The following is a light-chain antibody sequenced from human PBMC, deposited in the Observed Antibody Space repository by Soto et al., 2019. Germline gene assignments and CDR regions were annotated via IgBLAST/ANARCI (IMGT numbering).Light chain of an antibody. Sequence: EIVLTQSPDTLSLFPGERATLSCRASQSVSNTYLAWYQQKPGQAPRPLISAASTRAPGTPDRFSGSGSGTDFTLTISRLEPEDFAIYYCQQYGSSRWTGGQGTKVEIK. CDR2: AAS. CDR3: QQYGSSRWT. CDR1: QSVSNTY. J-gene: IGKJ1*01. V-gene: IGKV3-20*01.